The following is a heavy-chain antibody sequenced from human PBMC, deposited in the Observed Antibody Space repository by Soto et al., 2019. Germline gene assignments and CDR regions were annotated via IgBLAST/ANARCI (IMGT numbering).Heavy chain of an antibody. J-gene: IGHJ3*02. CDR2: IIPILGIA. Sequence: QVQLVQSGAEVKKPGSSVKVSCKASGGTFSSYTISWVGQVRGQGLEWMGRIIPILGIANYAQKFQGRVTITADKSTSTAYMELSSLTSEDTAVYYCASSPGKDDAFDIWGQGTMVTVSS. CDR1: GGTFSSYT. CDR3: ASSPGKDDAFDI. V-gene: IGHV1-69*02.